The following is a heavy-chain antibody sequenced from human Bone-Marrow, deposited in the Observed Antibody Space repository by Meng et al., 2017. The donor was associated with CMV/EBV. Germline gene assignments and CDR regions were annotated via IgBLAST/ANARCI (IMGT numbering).Heavy chain of an antibody. CDR1: GGTFSSYA. CDR2: IIPILDIA. V-gene: IGHV1-69*10. J-gene: IGHJ6*02. CDR3: ARDRRANYDYYGMDV. Sequence: SVKVSCKASGGTFSSYAISWVRQAPGQGLEWMGGIIPILDIANYTPRLQGRVTITADKSTSTSYLELSSLTSEDTAVYYCARDRRANYDYYGMDVWGQGTTVTVSS.